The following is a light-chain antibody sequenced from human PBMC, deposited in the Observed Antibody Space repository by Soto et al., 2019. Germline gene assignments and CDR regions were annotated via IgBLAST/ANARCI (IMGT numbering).Light chain of an antibody. CDR2: KAS. CDR3: QQYNIDSRT. CDR1: QSISTW. Sequence: DIQMTQSTSSLSASVGDRVTITCRASQSISTWLAWYQHKPGKAPKVLIYKASSLKRGVPSRFSGSGSGTEFTLTISSLQPDDFATYYCQQYNIDSRTFGQGAKVDIK. J-gene: IGKJ1*01. V-gene: IGKV1-5*03.